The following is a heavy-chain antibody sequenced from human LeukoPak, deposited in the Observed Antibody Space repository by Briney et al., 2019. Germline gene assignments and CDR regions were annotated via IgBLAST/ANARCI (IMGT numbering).Heavy chain of an antibody. CDR1: GFIFKDHG. Sequence: PGGSLRLSCVASGFIFKDHGMHWVRQAPGKGLEWVAFMRYDGSQILYTDSVKGRFIISRDNSKSTLHLQIDRLRVDDTAVYYCAKRLWFGESLGGPFEYWGHGTLVTVSP. V-gene: IGHV3-30*02. D-gene: IGHD3-10*01. CDR2: MRYDGSQI. CDR3: AKRLWFGESLGGPFEY. J-gene: IGHJ4*01.